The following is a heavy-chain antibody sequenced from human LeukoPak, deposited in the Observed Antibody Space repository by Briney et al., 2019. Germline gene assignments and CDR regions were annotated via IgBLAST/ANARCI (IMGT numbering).Heavy chain of an antibody. CDR2: IKKDGSEK. CDR1: GFTFRSYW. V-gene: IGHV3-7*01. Sequence: GGSLRLSCVSSGFTFRSYWMSWVRQAPGKGLEWVANIKKDGSEKYYVDSVKGRFTISRDNAQNSLYLQMNSLRAEDTAMYHCTRDYGPSGWYFDYWGQGTLVTVSS. D-gene: IGHD6-25*01. CDR3: TRDYGPSGWYFDY. J-gene: IGHJ4*02.